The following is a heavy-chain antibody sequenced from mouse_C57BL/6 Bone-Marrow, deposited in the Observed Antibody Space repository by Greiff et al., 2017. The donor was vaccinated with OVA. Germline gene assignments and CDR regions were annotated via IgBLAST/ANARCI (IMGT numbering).Heavy chain of an antibody. Sequence: QVQLQQSGAELARPGASVTLSCKASGYTFTSYGISWVKQRTGQGLEWIGEIYPRSGNTYYNEKFKGKATLTADKSSSTAYMELRSLTSEDAAVYFCARDGYYVAYWGQGTMVTVSA. CDR2: IYPRSGNT. J-gene: IGHJ3*01. V-gene: IGHV1-81*01. D-gene: IGHD2-3*01. CDR1: GYTFTSYG. CDR3: ARDGYYVAY.